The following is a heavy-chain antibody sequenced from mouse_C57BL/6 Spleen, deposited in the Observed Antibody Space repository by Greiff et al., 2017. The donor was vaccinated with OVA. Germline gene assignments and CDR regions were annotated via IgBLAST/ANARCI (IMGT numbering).Heavy chain of an antibody. D-gene: IGHD2-1*01. CDR3: ARGYYGNYGGYFDV. Sequence: VQLQQSGPELVKPGASVKISCKASGYTFTDYYMNWVKQSHGKSLEWIGDINPNNGGTSYNQKFKGKATLTVDKSSSTAYMELRSLTSEDSAVYYCARGYYGNYGGYFDVWGTGTTVTVSS. CDR2: INPNNGGT. V-gene: IGHV1-26*01. CDR1: GYTFTDYY. J-gene: IGHJ1*03.